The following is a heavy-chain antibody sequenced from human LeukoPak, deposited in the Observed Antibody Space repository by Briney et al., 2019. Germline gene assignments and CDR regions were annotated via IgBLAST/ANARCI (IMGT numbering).Heavy chain of an antibody. D-gene: IGHD6-19*01. CDR3: AKLISSGEFDY. J-gene: IGHJ4*02. CDR2: ISYDGSNK. V-gene: IGHV3-30*18. Sequence: GGSLRLSCAASGFTFSSYGMHWVRQAPGKGLEWVAVISYDGSNKYYADSVKGRFTISRDNSKNTLYLQMNSLRAEDTAMYYCAKLISSGEFDYWGQGTLVTVSS. CDR1: GFTFSSYG.